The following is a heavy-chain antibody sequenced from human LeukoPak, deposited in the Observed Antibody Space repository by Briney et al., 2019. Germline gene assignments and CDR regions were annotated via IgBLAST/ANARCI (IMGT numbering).Heavy chain of an antibody. J-gene: IGHJ4*02. CDR2: ISSSGSTI. CDR1: GFTFRDYY. CDR3: ARSRGGEQQLIFNY. V-gene: IGHV3-11*01. Sequence: GGSLRLSCAASGFTFRDYYTTWIRQAPGKGLEWLSYISSSGSTIYYADSVKGRFTISRDNAKNSLYLQMNSLRAEDTAVYYCARSRGGEQQLIFNYWGQGTLVTVSS. D-gene: IGHD6-13*01.